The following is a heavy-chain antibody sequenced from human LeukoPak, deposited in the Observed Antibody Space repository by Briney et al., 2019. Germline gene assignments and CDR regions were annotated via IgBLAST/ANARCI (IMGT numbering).Heavy chain of an antibody. CDR1: GFTFSSYW. V-gene: IGHV3-74*01. Sequence: PGGSLRLSCAASGFTFSSYWMNWVRQAPGKGLVWVSRIASDGSSTTYADSVKGRFSISRDNAKNTLYLQMNSLRAEDTAVYYCARDPSGPPDYWGQGTLVTVSS. CDR2: IASDGSST. CDR3: ARDPSGPPDY. D-gene: IGHD3-3*01. J-gene: IGHJ4*02.